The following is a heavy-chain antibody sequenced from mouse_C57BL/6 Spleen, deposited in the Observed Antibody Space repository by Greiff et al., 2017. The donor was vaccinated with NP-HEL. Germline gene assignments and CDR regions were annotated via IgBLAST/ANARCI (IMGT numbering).Heavy chain of an antibody. CDR3: AINLFYSSPYTYAMDY. Sequence: VQLKESGPELVQPGASVKISCKASGYSFTDYNMNWVKQSNGKSLEWIGVLNPNYGTTSYNQKFKGKATLTVDRSTSAAYLQLYRLTSENSAVYYCAINLFYSSPYTYAMDYWGQGTSGTVSS. CDR2: LNPNYGTT. V-gene: IGHV1-39*01. CDR1: GYSFTDYN. D-gene: IGHD2-5*01. J-gene: IGHJ4*01.